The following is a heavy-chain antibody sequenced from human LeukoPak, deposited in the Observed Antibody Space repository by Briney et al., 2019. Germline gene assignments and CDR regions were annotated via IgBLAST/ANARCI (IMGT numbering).Heavy chain of an antibody. CDR1: GCTFTDHY. V-gene: IGHV1-2*06. CDR2: IHPNTGGT. D-gene: IGHD2-21*02. CDR3: ARESGCGGDCYDSDY. Sequence: ASVKVSCKASGCTFTDHYIHWVRQAPGQGLEWMGRIHPNTGGTNYAQNFQGRVTMTRDTSISTAYMELSRLRSDDTAVYYCARESGCGGDCYDSDYWGQGTLVTVSS. J-gene: IGHJ4*02.